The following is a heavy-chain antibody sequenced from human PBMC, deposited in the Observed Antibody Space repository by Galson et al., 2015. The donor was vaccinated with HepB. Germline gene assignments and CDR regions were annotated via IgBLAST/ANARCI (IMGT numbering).Heavy chain of an antibody. Sequence: SVKVSCKASGYTFTGYYIQWLRQAPGQGLEWIGWINPHRGDTNFAQKFQGSVTMTRDTSISTVYMELSSLRSDDTAVYYCARDWDYEGYWYGSGSLASWVQGTPVTASS. V-gene: IGHV1-2*04. CDR2: INPHRGDT. CDR1: GYTFTGYY. CDR3: ARDWDYEGYWYGSGSLAS. D-gene: IGHD2-15*01. J-gene: IGHJ4*02.